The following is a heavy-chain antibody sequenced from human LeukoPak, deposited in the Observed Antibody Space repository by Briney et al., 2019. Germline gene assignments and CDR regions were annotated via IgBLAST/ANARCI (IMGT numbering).Heavy chain of an antibody. Sequence: SETLSLTCTVSGGSISSYYWSWIRQPPGKGLEWIGYIYYSGSTNYNPSLKSRVTISVDTSKNQFSLKLNSVTAADTAMYYCQSRFLEWLLDYWGQGTLVTVSS. CDR1: GGSISSYY. D-gene: IGHD3-3*01. CDR2: IYYSGST. V-gene: IGHV4-59*08. CDR3: QSRFLEWLLDY. J-gene: IGHJ4*02.